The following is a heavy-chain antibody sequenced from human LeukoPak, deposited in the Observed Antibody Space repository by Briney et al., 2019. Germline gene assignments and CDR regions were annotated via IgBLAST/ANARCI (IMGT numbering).Heavy chain of an antibody. D-gene: IGHD3-10*01. V-gene: IGHV4-4*02. J-gene: IGHJ3*02. CDR2: IYHSGST. Sequence: SETLSLTCAVPGGSISSSNWWSWVRQPPGKGLEWIGEIYHSGSTNYNPSLKSRVTISVDKSKNQFSLKLSSVTAADTAVYYCARPGYYYGSGSPHKAFDIWGQGTMVTVSS. CDR3: ARPGYYYGSGSPHKAFDI. CDR1: GGSISSSNW.